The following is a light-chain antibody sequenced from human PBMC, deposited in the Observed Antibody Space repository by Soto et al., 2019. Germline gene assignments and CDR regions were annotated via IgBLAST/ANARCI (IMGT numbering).Light chain of an antibody. V-gene: IGLV2-8*01. CDR2: EVS. CDR3: SSYAGSNNYG. CDR1: SSDVGGYNY. Sequence: QSVLTQPPSAAGSPGQSVTISCTGTSSDVGGYNYVSWYQQHPGKAPKLMIYEVSKRPAGVPDRFSGSKSGNKASLTVSGLQAEDEADYYCSSYAGSNNYGVGTGTKLTVL. J-gene: IGLJ1*01.